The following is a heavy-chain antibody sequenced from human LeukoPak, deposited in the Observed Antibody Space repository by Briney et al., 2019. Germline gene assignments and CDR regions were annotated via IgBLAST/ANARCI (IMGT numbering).Heavy chain of an antibody. CDR2: ISSSSSTI. D-gene: IGHD3-16*01. V-gene: IGHV3-48*02. J-gene: IGHJ3*02. CDR3: ARDGPLVRMITFGNDAFDI. CDR1: GFTFSSYS. Sequence: GGSLRLSCAASGFTFSSYSMNWVRQAPGKGLEWVSYISSSSSTIYYADSVKGRFTISRDNAKNSLYLQTNSLRDEGTAVYYCARDGPLVRMITFGNDAFDIWGQGTMVTVSS.